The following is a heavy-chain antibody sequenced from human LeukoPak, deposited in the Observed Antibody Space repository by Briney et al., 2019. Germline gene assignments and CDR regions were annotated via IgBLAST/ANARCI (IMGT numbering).Heavy chain of an antibody. Sequence: PGGSLRLSCAASGFTFSSYWMSWVRQAPGKGLEWVANIKQDGSEKYYVDSVKGRFTISRDNAKNSLYLQMNSLRAEDTAVYYCARDLFIAAAGPDYWGQGTLVTVSS. CDR1: GFTFSSYW. CDR2: IKQDGSEK. J-gene: IGHJ4*02. D-gene: IGHD6-13*01. CDR3: ARDLFIAAAGPDY. V-gene: IGHV3-7*03.